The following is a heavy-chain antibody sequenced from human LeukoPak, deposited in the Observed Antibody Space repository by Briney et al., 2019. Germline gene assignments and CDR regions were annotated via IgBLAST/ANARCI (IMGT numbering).Heavy chain of an antibody. Sequence: SETLSLTCTVYGGSFSGYYWSSIRQPPGKGLEWIGAINHSGSTNYNPSLKSRVTISVDTSKNQFSLKLSSVTAADTAVYYCARGVRYCTNGVCRPPFFDYWGQGTLVTVSS. CDR2: INHSGST. CDR1: GGSFSGYY. CDR3: ARGVRYCTNGVCRPPFFDY. J-gene: IGHJ4*02. V-gene: IGHV4-34*01. D-gene: IGHD2-8*01.